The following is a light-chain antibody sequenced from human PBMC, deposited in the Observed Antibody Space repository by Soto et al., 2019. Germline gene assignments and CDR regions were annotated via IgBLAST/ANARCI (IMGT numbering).Light chain of an antibody. Sequence: QSVLTQPPSVSGAPGQRVTISCTGSSSNIGAGYDVHWYQQPPGAAPKLLIYGNSNSPSGVPDRFTVSQSGTSASLAITGLQDEDEDDYYCQSYVSSLGAYVFGPGTKLTVL. CDR1: SSNIGAGYD. J-gene: IGLJ1*01. CDR3: QSYVSSLGAYV. CDR2: GNS. V-gene: IGLV1-40*01.